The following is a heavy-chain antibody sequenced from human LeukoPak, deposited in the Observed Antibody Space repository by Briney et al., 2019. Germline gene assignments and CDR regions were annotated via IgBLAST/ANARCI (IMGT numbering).Heavy chain of an antibody. D-gene: IGHD3-3*01. CDR2: ISSSSSYI. J-gene: IGHJ4*02. Sequence: GGSLRLSCAASGFTFSSYSMNWVRQAPGKGLEWVSSISSSSSYIYYADSVKGRFTISRDNARNSLYLQMNSLRAEDTAVYYCARPYYDFWSGYYSDWGQGTLVTVSS. V-gene: IGHV3-21*01. CDR3: ARPYYDFWSGYYSD. CDR1: GFTFSSYS.